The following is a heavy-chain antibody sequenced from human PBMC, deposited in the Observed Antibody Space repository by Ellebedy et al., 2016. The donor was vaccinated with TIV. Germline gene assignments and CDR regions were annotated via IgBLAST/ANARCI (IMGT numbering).Heavy chain of an antibody. CDR3: ARDPTMAGTGIDY. D-gene: IGHD6-19*01. CDR2: IRNKANTYST. J-gene: IGHJ4*02. V-gene: IGHV3-72*01. Sequence: GESLKISCAASAFTFSDHYMDWARQAPGKGLEWVGRIRNKANTYSTEYAASVKGRFTISRDDSKNSLYLQMNSLKIEDTAVYYCARDPTMAGTGIDYWGQGALVTVSS. CDR1: AFTFSDHY.